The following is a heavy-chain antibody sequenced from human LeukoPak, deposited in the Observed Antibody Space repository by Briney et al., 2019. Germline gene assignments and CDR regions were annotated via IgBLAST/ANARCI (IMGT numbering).Heavy chain of an antibody. CDR2: INPSDGST. Sequence: ASVKVSCKASGYTFTSYYMHWVRQAPGQGLEWMGIINPSDGSTNYAQKFQGRVTMTRDTSTSTVYMELSSLRSEDTAVYYCARGVALTTRLGYFDYWGQGTLVTVSS. CDR1: GYTFTSYY. CDR3: ARGVALTTRLGYFDY. V-gene: IGHV1-46*01. J-gene: IGHJ4*02. D-gene: IGHD4-11*01.